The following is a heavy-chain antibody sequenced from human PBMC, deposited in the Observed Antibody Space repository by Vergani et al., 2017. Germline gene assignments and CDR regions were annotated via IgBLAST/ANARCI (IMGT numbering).Heavy chain of an antibody. D-gene: IGHD3-22*01. CDR2: ISGSGGST. CDR1: GFTFSSYA. CDR3: AKGYDSSGSGLLG. J-gene: IGHJ4*02. Sequence: EVQLLESGGGLVQPGGSLRLSCAASGFTFSSYAMSWVRQDPGKGLEWVSAISGSGGSTYYADSVKGRFTISRDNSKNTLYLQMNSLRAEDTAVYYCAKGYDSSGSGLLGWGQGTLVTVSS. V-gene: IGHV3-23*01.